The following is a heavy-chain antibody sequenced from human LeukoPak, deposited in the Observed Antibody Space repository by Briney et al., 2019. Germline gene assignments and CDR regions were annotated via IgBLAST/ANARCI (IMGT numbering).Heavy chain of an antibody. CDR2: VSGSGGST. Sequence: PGGSLRLSCAASGFSFSSYAMSWVRQAPGKGLEWVSSVSGSGGSTYYADSVKGRFTISRDNSKNTLDLQVNSLRAEDTAVYYCAKRHDSNGPTGYFDFWGQGILVTVSS. D-gene: IGHD3-22*01. V-gene: IGHV3-23*01. CDR3: AKRHDSNGPTGYFDF. CDR1: GFSFSSYA. J-gene: IGHJ4*02.